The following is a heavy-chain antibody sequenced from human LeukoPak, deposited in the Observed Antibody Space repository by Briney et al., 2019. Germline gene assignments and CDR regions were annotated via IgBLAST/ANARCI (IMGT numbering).Heavy chain of an antibody. CDR2: IKQDGNEK. V-gene: IGHV3-7*01. D-gene: IGHD2-2*01. J-gene: IGHJ6*03. CDR3: ARDHRGYQLPQLNYYYYMDV. Sequence: GGSLGLSCAASGFNFNRYWMNWIRQAPGKGLEWVANIKQDGNEKYYVDSVKGRFTISYDSAKNSLYLQMNSLRAEDTAVYYCARDHRGYQLPQLNYYYYMDVWGKGTTVTVSS. CDR1: GFNFNRYW.